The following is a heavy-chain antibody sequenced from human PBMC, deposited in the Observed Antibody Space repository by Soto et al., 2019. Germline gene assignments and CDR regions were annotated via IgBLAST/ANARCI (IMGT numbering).Heavy chain of an antibody. CDR3: ARHSEGYCSGGSCYPLDY. CDR1: GGSISSYY. Sequence: QVQLQESGPGLVKPSETLSLTCTVSGGSISSYYWSWIRQPPGKGLEWIGYIYYSGSTNYNPSLKSRVTISVDTSKNQFSLKLSSVTAADTAVYYCARHSEGYCSGGSCYPLDYWGQGTLVTVSS. V-gene: IGHV4-59*08. J-gene: IGHJ4*02. CDR2: IYYSGST. D-gene: IGHD2-15*01.